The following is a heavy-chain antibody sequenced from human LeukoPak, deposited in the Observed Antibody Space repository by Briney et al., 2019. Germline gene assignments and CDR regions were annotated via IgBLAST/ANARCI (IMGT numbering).Heavy chain of an antibody. CDR3: ARKFDP. CDR1: GYTFTGYY. CDR2: IIPIFGTA. V-gene: IGHV1-69*13. J-gene: IGHJ5*02. Sequence: ASVKVSCKASGYTFTGYYMHWVRQAPGQGLEWMGGIIPIFGTANYAQKFQGRVTITADESTSTAYMELSSLRSEDTAVYYCARKFDPWGQGTLVTVSS.